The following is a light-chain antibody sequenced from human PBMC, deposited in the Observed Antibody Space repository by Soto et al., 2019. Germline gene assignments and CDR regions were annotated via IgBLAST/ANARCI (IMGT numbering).Light chain of an antibody. J-gene: IGKJ1*01. CDR2: WAS. CDR1: QSVLYSSNNKNY. CDR3: QQYDSTPPT. V-gene: IGKV4-1*01. Sequence: DIVMTQSPDSLAVSLGERATINCKSSQSVLYSSNNKNYLAWYQQKPGQPPKLLIYWASTRESGVPDRFSGRGSGTDFTITIRSLQAEDVGVYYCQQYDSTPPTFGQGTNVEIK.